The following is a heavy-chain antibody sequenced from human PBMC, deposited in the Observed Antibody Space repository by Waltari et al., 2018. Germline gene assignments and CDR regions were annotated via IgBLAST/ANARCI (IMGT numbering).Heavy chain of an antibody. CDR3: AKANWGTIDY. D-gene: IGHD7-27*01. Sequence: EVQLLESGGGLVQPGGSLRLSCAASGFTFSSYAMSWVRQAPGKGLEWVSVIYSGGSTYYADSVKGRFTISRDNSKNTLYLQMNSLRAEDTAVYYCAKANWGTIDYWGQGTLVTVSS. J-gene: IGHJ4*02. V-gene: IGHV3-23*03. CDR2: IYSGGST. CDR1: GFTFSSYA.